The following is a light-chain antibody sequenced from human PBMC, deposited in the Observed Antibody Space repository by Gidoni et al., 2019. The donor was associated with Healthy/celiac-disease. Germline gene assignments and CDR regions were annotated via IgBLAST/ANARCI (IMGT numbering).Light chain of an antibody. Sequence: DIQMTQSPSSLSASVGDRVTITCRASQSISSYLNWYQQKPGKAPKLLIYAASSLQSGVPSRFSGSGSGTDFTLTISSLQPEDFAAYYYQQNYSTPQGGTFGQGTKVEIK. V-gene: IGKV1-39*01. CDR3: QQNYSTPQGGT. J-gene: IGKJ1*01. CDR1: QSISSY. CDR2: AAS.